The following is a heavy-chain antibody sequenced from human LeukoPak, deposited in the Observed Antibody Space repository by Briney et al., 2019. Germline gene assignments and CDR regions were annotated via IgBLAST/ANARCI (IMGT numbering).Heavy chain of an antibody. V-gene: IGHV4-59*02. D-gene: IGHD2-8*02. CDR2: VHHSESS. CDR3: ARESAGSLHDSTAAFHY. Sequence: SETLSLTCSVSGDSVTSTYWSWIRQPPGKGLEWIAYVHHSESSNYNPSFRSRVTIPVGTSRNQFSLRLTSVTAADTAVYYCARESAGSLHDSTAAFHYWGQGILVIVSS. J-gene: IGHJ4*02. CDR1: GDSVTSTY.